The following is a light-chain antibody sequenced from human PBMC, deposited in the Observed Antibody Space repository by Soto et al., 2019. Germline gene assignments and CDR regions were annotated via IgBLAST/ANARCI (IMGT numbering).Light chain of an antibody. CDR2: GAS. Sequence: VVTTQSPATLSVSPGERATLSCRASQTVRSNLAWYQQKPGQAPRLLIYGASTRATGIPARFSGSGSGTEFTLTISSLQSEDFAVYYCQQYNNWPPWTFGQGTKVEIK. CDR3: QQYNNWPPWT. V-gene: IGKV3-15*01. J-gene: IGKJ1*01. CDR1: QTVRSN.